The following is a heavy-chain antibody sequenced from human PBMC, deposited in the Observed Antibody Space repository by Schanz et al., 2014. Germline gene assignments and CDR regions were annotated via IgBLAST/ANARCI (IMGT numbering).Heavy chain of an antibody. CDR3: ASSRTRYCSSTSCVPGAFDF. CDR1: GFTFSAYG. CDR2: IWYDGSNE. V-gene: IGHV3-33*01. Sequence: QVQLVESGGGVVQPGRSLRLSCAASGFTFSAYGMHWVRQAPGKGLEWVAVIWYDGSNEYYADSVKGRFTISRDNPKKTLYLQMNSLRVDDTAVYYCASSRTRYCSSTSCVPGAFDFWGQGTLVTVSS. D-gene: IGHD2-2*01. J-gene: IGHJ3*01.